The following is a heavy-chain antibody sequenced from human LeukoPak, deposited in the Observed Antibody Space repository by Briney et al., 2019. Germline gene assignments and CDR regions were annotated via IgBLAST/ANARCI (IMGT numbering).Heavy chain of an antibody. J-gene: IGHJ4*02. Sequence: SQTLSLTCAISGDSVSSNSAAWNWIRQSPSRGLEWLGRTYYRSKWYNDYAVSVKSRITINPDTSKDQFSLQLNSETPEDTAVYYCARDRDTAMVSIGYFDYWGQGTLVTVSS. CDR3: ARDRDTAMVSIGYFDY. D-gene: IGHD5-18*01. CDR2: TYYRSKWYN. V-gene: IGHV6-1*01. CDR1: GDSVSSNSAA.